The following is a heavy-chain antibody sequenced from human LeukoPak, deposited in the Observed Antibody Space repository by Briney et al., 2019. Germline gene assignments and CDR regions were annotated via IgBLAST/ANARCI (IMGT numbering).Heavy chain of an antibody. CDR3: ARQVVVAATSWFDP. D-gene: IGHD2-15*01. Sequence: KRSETLSLTCTVSGGSISSYYWSWLRQPPGKGLEWIGYIYYSGSTNYNPSLKSRVTISVDTSKNQFSLKLSSVTAADTAVYYCARQVVVAATSWFDPWGQGTLVTVSS. V-gene: IGHV4-59*01. CDR2: IYYSGST. CDR1: GGSISSYY. J-gene: IGHJ5*02.